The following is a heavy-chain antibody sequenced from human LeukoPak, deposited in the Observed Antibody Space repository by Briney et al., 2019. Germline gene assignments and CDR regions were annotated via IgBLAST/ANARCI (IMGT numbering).Heavy chain of an antibody. D-gene: IGHD3-10*01. CDR3: ARTTMVRGVIKFDY. CDR2: ISSSGSTI. CDR1: GFTISDYY. Sequence: GRSLRLSCAASGFTISDYYMSWIRQAPGKGLEWVSYISSSGSTIYYADSVKGRFTISRDNAKNSLYLQMNSLRAEDTAVYYCARTTMVRGVIKFDYWGQGTLVTVSS. V-gene: IGHV3-11*01. J-gene: IGHJ4*02.